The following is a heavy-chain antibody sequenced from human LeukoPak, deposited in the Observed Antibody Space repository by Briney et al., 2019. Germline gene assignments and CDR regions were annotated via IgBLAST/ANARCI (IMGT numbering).Heavy chain of an antibody. J-gene: IGHJ5*02. D-gene: IGHD2-21*02. CDR2: INPNSGGT. V-gene: IGHV1-2*02. Sequence: GASVKVSCKASGYTFIDYYMHWVRQAPGQGLEWMGWINPNSGGTNYAQKFQGRVTMTRDTSISTAYMELSRLRSDDTAVYYCARGPHAARLRAGRFDPWGQGTLVTVSS. CDR3: ARGPHAARLRAGRFDP. CDR1: GYTFIDYY.